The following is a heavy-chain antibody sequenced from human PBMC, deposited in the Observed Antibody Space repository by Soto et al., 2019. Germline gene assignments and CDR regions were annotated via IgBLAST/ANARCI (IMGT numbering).Heavy chain of an antibody. CDR1: GYTFTSYY. J-gene: IGHJ6*01. CDR2: INPSGGST. D-gene: IGHD3-16*01. Sequence: ASVKVSCKASGYTFTSYYMHWVRPAPGQGLEWMGIINPSGGSTSYAQKFQGRVTMTRDTSTSTVYMELSSLRSEDTALYYCARSGLANGWSWGKDYRMEGWRQGSTVTVCS. V-gene: IGHV1-46*03. CDR3: ARSGLANGWSWGKDYRMEG.